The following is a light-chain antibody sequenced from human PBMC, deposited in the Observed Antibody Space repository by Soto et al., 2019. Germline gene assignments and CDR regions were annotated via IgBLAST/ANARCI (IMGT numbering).Light chain of an antibody. J-gene: IGKJ1*01. CDR3: QQSYSTPVT. CDR1: QSISTY. V-gene: IGKV1-39*01. Sequence: DIQMTQSPTSLSASVGGRVTITCRASQSISTYLNWFQQKPGKAPNLLIYDASSLQSGGPSRFSGSGSGTDFTLTISSLQPEDFATYYCQQSYSTPVTFGQGTKVDIK. CDR2: DAS.